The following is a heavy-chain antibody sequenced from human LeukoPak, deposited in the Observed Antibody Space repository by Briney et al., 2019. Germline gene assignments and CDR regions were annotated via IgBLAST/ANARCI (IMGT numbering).Heavy chain of an antibody. CDR2: IFHRGTT. V-gene: IGHV4-38-2*02. CDR1: GYSISSGFY. Sequence: KPSETVSLTCSVSGYSISSGFYWGWIRQSPGMGLQWLGSIFHRGTTYYNPSLKSRITISLDTSLNQFSLNLDSVTAADTATYYCARGYYGSGSYYEGGWFDPWGQGTLVTVSS. J-gene: IGHJ5*02. D-gene: IGHD3-10*01. CDR3: ARGYYGSGSYYEGGWFDP.